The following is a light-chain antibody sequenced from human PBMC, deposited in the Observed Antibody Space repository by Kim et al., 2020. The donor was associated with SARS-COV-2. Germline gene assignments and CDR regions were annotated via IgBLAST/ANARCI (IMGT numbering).Light chain of an antibody. Sequence: DIQMTQSSSSVSASVGDTVTITCRASQGISRWLAWYQQKPGKAPKLMIYAASILQSGVPSRFSGSGSGTDFALTISSLQPEDFATYYCQQAASFPVTFGGGTKMDIK. CDR1: QGISRW. CDR3: QQAASFPVT. CDR2: AAS. V-gene: IGKV1-12*01. J-gene: IGKJ4*01.